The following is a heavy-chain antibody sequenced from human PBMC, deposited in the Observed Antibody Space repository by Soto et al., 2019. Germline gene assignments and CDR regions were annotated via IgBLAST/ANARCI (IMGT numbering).Heavy chain of an antibody. CDR3: ARGGTTAMGDYFDY. Sequence: ASVKVSCKASGYTFTGYYMHWVRQAPGQGLEWIGWINPNSGGTNYAQKFQGWVTMTRDTSISTAYMELSRLRSDDTAVYYWARGGTTAMGDYFDYWGQGTLVTVSS. J-gene: IGHJ4*02. V-gene: IGHV1-2*04. D-gene: IGHD5-18*01. CDR2: INPNSGGT. CDR1: GYTFTGYY.